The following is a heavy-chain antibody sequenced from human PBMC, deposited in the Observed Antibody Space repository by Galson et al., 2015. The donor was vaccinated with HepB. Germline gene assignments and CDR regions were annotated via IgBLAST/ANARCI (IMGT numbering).Heavy chain of an antibody. V-gene: IGHV3-20*01. CDR2: INWNGGST. J-gene: IGHJ5*02. CDR3: ARDRTTGITGAFDP. Sequence: SLRLSCAASGFTFDDYGMSWVRQAPGKGLEWVSGINWNGGSTGYADSVKGRFTISRDNAKNSLYLQMNSLRAEDTASYHCARDRTTGITGAFDPWGQGTLVTVSS. CDR1: GFTFDDYG. D-gene: IGHD1-20*01.